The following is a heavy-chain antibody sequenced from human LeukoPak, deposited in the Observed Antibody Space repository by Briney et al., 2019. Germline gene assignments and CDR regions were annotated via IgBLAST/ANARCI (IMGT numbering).Heavy chain of an antibody. CDR2: IIPILGIA. V-gene: IGHV1-69*04. CDR3: ARGQYDILTGYHYYYSMDV. J-gene: IGHJ6*02. Sequence: SVKVSCKASGGTFSSYAISWVRQAPGQGLEWMGRIIPILGIANYAQKFQGRVTITADKSTSTAYMELSSLRSEDTAVYYCARGQYDILTGYHYYYSMDVWGQGTTVTVSS. D-gene: IGHD3-9*01. CDR1: GGTFSSYA.